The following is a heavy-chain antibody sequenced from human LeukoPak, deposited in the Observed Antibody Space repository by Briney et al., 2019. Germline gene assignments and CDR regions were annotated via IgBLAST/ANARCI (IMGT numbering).Heavy chain of an antibody. V-gene: IGHV3-48*04. D-gene: IGHD3-10*01. CDR1: GFTFSSYG. CDR2: MSSSSSTR. CDR3: PKDGLLFGELSAPYSYYMDA. J-gene: IGHJ6*03. Sequence: VGSLRLSCAASGFTFSSYGMNWVSQAPGKGVEWGSYMSSSSSTRYYAASVKGLFTIARDNSKNSLYLQMNSLSVEDTAVYYCPKDGLLFGELSAPYSYYMDAWGKGTTATVSS.